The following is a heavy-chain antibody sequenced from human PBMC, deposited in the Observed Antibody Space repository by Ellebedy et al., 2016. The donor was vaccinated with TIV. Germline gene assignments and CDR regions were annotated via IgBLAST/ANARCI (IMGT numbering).Heavy chain of an antibody. CDR2: LKQDGSER. CDR1: GFTFSAYW. J-gene: IGHJ4*02. D-gene: IGHD5-12*01. Sequence: GGSLRLSCAASGFTFSAYWMSWVRQAPGKGLERVANLKQDGSERYYVDSVKGRFTISRDNAKNSLYLQVSSLRAEDTAVYYCARSGGRYSGYAYWGQGTLVTVSS. V-gene: IGHV3-7*03. CDR3: ARSGGRYSGYAY.